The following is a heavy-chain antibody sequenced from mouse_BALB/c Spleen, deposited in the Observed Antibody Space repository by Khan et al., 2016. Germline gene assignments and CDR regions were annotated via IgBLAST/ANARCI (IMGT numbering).Heavy chain of an antibody. CDR2: ISHSGDS. Sequence: EVQLQESGPRLAKPSQTLSLTCSVTGDSITSGHWNWIRKFPGNKFDFMGYISHSGDSYYNPSLKSRISHTRASSKNQYYLQLNSVTTEDTATYYCATWDYYGSAFAYWGQGTLVTVSA. J-gene: IGHJ3*01. CDR1: GDSITSGH. V-gene: IGHV3-8*02. D-gene: IGHD1-2*01. CDR3: ATWDYYGSAFAY.